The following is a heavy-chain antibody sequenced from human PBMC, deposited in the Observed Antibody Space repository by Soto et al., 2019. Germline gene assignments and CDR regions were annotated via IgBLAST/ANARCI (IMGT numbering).Heavy chain of an antibody. D-gene: IGHD5-18*01. Sequence: EVQLVESGGGLVQPGGSLRLSCAASGFTFISYSMNWVRQDPGKGLEWVSYISSSSSTIYYADSVKGRFTISRDNAKNSLYLQMNSRRDEDTAVYYCARALPGYSYGYYFDYWGQGTLVTVSS. CDR2: ISSSSSTI. CDR3: ARALPGYSYGYYFDY. CDR1: GFTFISYS. V-gene: IGHV3-48*02. J-gene: IGHJ4*02.